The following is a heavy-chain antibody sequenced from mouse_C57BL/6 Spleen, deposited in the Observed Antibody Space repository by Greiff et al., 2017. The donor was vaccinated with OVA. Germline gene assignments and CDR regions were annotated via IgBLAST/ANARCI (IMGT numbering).Heavy chain of an antibody. CDR2: ISYDGSN. D-gene: IGHD2-4*01. Sequence: ESGPGLVKPSQSLSLTCSVTGYSITSGYYWNWIRQFPGNKLEWMGYISYDGSNNYNPSLKNRISITRDTSKNQFFLKLNSVTTEDTATYYCARDGGDYDRFAYWGQGTLVTVSA. CDR1: GYSITSGYY. V-gene: IGHV3-6*01. CDR3: ARDGGDYDRFAY. J-gene: IGHJ3*01.